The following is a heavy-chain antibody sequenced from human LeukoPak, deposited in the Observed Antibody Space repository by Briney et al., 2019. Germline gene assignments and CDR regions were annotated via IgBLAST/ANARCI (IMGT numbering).Heavy chain of an antibody. CDR1: GGSFSGYY. V-gene: IGHV4-34*01. CDR3: ARGIVVRVYYYYYHGMDV. J-gene: IGHJ6*02. Sequence: PSETLSLTCAVYGGSFSGYYWSWIRQPPGKVLEWIGEINHSGSTNYNPSLKSRVTISVDTSKNQFSLKLSSVTAADTAVYYCARGIVVRVYYYYYHGMDVWGQGTTVTVSS. D-gene: IGHD3-10*01. CDR2: INHSGST.